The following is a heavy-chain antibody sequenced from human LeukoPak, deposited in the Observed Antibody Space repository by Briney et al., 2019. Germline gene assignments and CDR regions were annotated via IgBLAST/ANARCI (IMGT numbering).Heavy chain of an antibody. CDR1: GFTFSIPW. CDR2: IKRKTDGGPP. Sequence: GGSVRLLRGASGFTFSIPWMSGVRDAPGKGREEGGRIKRKTDGGPPDYAATVKGRFTISRDESKNTLCLQMNSLKTEDTAVYYCTTADIVVVPAGPYYYYMDVWGKGTTVTVSS. V-gene: IGHV3-15*01. D-gene: IGHD2-2*01. J-gene: IGHJ6*03. CDR3: TTADIVVVPAGPYYYYMDV.